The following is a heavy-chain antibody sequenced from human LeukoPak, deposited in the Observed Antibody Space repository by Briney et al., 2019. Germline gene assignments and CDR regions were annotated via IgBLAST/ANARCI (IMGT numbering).Heavy chain of an antibody. V-gene: IGHV1-2*02. CDR2: INPNSGT. D-gene: IGHD4-17*01. CDR3: ARGKMNGDDFDY. CDR1: GYTFTGYY. J-gene: IGHJ4*02. Sequence: ASVKVSCKASGYTFTGYYIHWVRQASGQGLEWMGWINPNSGTNYAQKFQGRVTMTGDTSISTAYMELSRLRSDDTAVYYCARGKMNGDDFDYWGQGTLVTVSS.